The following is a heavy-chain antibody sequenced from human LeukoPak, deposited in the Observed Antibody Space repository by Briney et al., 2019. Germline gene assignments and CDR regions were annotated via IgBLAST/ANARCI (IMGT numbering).Heavy chain of an antibody. Sequence: GGSLRLSCAASGFTFSSYSMNWVRQAPGKGLEWVSYISSSSSTIYYADSVKGRFTISRDNAKNSLYLQMNSLRAEDTAVYYCAKDVDIVATIVVYWGQGTLVTVSS. CDR1: GFTFSSYS. J-gene: IGHJ4*02. CDR2: ISSSSSTI. V-gene: IGHV3-48*01. D-gene: IGHD5-12*01. CDR3: AKDVDIVATIVVY.